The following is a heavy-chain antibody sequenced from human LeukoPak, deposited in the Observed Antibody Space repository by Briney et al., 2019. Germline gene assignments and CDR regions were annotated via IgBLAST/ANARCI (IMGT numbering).Heavy chain of an antibody. CDR1: GGTFSSYA. V-gene: IGHV1-69*13. Sequence: EASVKVSCKASGGTFSSYAISWVRQAPGQGLEWMGGIIPIFGTTNYAQKFQGRVTITADESTSTAYMELSSLRSEDTAVYYCARSSHITYDSSGYYYLGYWGQGTLVTVSS. D-gene: IGHD3-22*01. J-gene: IGHJ4*02. CDR2: IIPIFGTT. CDR3: ARSSHITYDSSGYYYLGY.